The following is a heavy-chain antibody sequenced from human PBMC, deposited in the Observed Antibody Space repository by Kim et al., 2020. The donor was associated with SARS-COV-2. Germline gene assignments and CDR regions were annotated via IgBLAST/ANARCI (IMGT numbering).Heavy chain of an antibody. Sequence: GESLKISCAASGYAFSSHDMHWVRQAPGKGLERVAVISYDGSKIYYADSVKGRFTISRDNSRNTLYLQMNSLRPDDTALYYCAKDQGCYGILTGQDYWGQGTLVTVSS. D-gene: IGHD3-9*01. V-gene: IGHV3-30*18. J-gene: IGHJ4*02. CDR2: ISYDGSKI. CDR1: GYAFSSHD. CDR3: AKDQGCYGILTGQDY.